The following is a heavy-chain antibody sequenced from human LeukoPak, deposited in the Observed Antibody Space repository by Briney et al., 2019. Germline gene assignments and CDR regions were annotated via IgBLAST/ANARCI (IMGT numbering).Heavy chain of an antibody. CDR2: INPSRGST. V-gene: IGHV1-46*01. J-gene: IGHJ4*02. Sequence: ASVKVSCKASGYTFTSYYMHWVRQAPGQGLEWMGIINPSRGSTSYAQKFQGRVTMTRDTSTSTVYMELSSLRSEDTAVYYCARDVENYDFWSGIDYWGQGTLVTVSS. CDR3: ARDVENYDFWSGIDY. CDR1: GYTFTSYY. D-gene: IGHD3-3*01.